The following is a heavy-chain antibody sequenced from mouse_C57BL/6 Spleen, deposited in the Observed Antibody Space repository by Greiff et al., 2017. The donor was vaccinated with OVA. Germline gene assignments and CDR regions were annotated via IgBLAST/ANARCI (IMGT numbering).Heavy chain of an antibody. V-gene: IGHV1-50*01. CDR3: ARYYGNYPYYAMDY. D-gene: IGHD2-1*01. CDR1: GYTFTSYW. J-gene: IGHJ4*01. CDR2: IDPSDSYT. Sequence: VQLQQPGAELVKPGASVKLSCKASGYTFTSYWMQWVKQRPGQGLEWIGEIDPSDSYTNYNQKFKGKATLTVDTSSSTAYMQLSSLTSEDSAVYYCARYYGNYPYYAMDYWGQGTSVTVSS.